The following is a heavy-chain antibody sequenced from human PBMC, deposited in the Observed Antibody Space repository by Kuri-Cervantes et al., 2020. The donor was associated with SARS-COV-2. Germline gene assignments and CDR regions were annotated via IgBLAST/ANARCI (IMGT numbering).Heavy chain of an antibody. V-gene: IGHV3-23*01. CDR1: GFTFSSYW. Sequence: ETLSLTCAASGFTFSSYWMSWVRQAPGKGLEWVSGISGSGDNTYYADSVKGRFTISRDNSKKTLYLQMNSLRVEDTALYYCAPRDYWGQGILVTVSS. CDR2: ISGSGDNT. CDR3: APRDY. J-gene: IGHJ4*02.